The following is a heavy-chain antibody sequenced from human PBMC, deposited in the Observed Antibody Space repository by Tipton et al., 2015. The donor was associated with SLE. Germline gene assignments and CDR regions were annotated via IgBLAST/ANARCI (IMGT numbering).Heavy chain of an antibody. CDR2: ISGSGGST. CDR3: AKEGYYGSGTRDAFDI. D-gene: IGHD3-10*01. J-gene: IGHJ3*02. CDR1: GFTFSSYV. Sequence: SLRLSCAASGFTFSSYVMHWVRQTPGKGLEWVSAISGSGGSTYYADSVKGRFTISRDNSKNTLYLQMNSLRAEDTAVYYCAKEGYYGSGTRDAFDIWGQGTMVTVSS. V-gene: IGHV3-23*01.